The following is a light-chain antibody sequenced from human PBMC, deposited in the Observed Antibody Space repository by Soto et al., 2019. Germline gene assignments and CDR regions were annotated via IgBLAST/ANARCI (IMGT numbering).Light chain of an antibody. J-gene: IGLJ1*01. CDR1: SSDVGGYKF. Sequence: QSVLTQPASVSGSPGQSITISCTGTSSDVGGYKFVSWYQQDSGKAPKLIIYEVSNRPSGVSNRFSGSKSGNTASLTISGLQPEDEADYYCISYTTSSTLYVFGTGTKLTVL. V-gene: IGLV2-14*01. CDR3: ISYTTSSTLYV. CDR2: EVS.